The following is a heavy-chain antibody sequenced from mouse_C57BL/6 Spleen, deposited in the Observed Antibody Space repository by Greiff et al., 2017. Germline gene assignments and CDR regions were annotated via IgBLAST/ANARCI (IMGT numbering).Heavy chain of an antibody. CDR2: ISYDGSN. CDR1: GYSITSGYY. CDR3: ARVTTVGGSFDY. Sequence: ESGPGLVKPSQSLSLTCSVTGYSITSGYYWNWIRQFPGNKLEWMGYISYDGSNNYNPSLKNRISITRDTSKNQFFLKLNSVTTEDTATYYCARVTTVGGSFDYWGQGTTLTVSS. D-gene: IGHD1-1*01. J-gene: IGHJ2*01. V-gene: IGHV3-6*01.